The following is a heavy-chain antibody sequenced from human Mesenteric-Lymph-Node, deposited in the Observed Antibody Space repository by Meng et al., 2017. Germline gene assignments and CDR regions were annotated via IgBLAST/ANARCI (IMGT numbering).Heavy chain of an antibody. J-gene: IGHJ4*02. Sequence: ASVKVSCKASGGTFSSYAISWVRQAPGQGLEWMGIINPSGGSTSYAQKFQGRVTMTRDTSTSTVYMELSSLRSEDTAVYYCAKDLERAPPGIAAAGPDYWGQGTLVTVSS. CDR1: GGTFSSYA. CDR3: AKDLERAPPGIAAAGPDY. V-gene: IGHV1-46*01. CDR2: INPSGGST. D-gene: IGHD6-13*01.